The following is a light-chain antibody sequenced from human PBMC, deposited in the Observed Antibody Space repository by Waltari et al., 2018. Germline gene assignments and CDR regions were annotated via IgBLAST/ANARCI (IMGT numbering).Light chain of an antibody. CDR2: EGT. CDR1: SSDLGGYNF. Sequence: QSALTQPASVSGSPGQSITISCTGTSSDLGGYNFVSWYQQHPGKAPKVLIYEGTKRPSVISNRFSWSKSFNTASLTISGLQAEDEADYYCCSYAGRITFVVFGGGTKLTVL. V-gene: IGLV2-23*01. CDR3: CSYAGRITFVV. J-gene: IGLJ2*01.